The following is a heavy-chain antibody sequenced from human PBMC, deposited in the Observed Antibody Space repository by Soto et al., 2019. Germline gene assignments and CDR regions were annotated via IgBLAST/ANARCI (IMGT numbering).Heavy chain of an antibody. D-gene: IGHD6-19*01. J-gene: IGHJ6*02. CDR1: GDSVSNNSVA. CDR2: TYYRSKWYN. V-gene: IGHV6-1*01. Sequence: SQTLSLTCVISGDSVSNNSVAWNWIRQSPSRGLEWLGRTYYRSKWYNDYAVSVKSRITINPDTSKNQFSLQLNSVTPEDTAVYYCSRDRAVAGTFSYGMDVWGQGTTVPVSS. CDR3: SRDRAVAGTFSYGMDV.